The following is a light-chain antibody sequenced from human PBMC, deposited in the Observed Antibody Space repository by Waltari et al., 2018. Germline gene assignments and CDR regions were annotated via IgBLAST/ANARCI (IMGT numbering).Light chain of an antibody. V-gene: IGLV2-23*02. CDR3: CSYAGRGTYV. CDR2: EVI. Sequence: QSALTQPASVSGTPGQSITISCTGTTSDFGNYDLVSWYQHHPGKAPKLLIGEVIKRPSGVSSRFSGSKSGSTASLIISGLQPDDEADYYCCSYAGRGTYVFGSGTKVTVL. CDR1: TSDFGNYDL. J-gene: IGLJ1*01.